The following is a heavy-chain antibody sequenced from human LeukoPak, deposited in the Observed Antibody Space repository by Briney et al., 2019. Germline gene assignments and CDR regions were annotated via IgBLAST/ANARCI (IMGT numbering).Heavy chain of an antibody. Sequence: SETLSLTCTVSGGSISSYYWSWIRQPPGKGLEWIGYIYYSGSTNYNPSLKSRVTISVDTSKNQFSLKLSSVTAADTAVYYCARGYDFWSGYYSHYDYWGQGTLVTVSS. D-gene: IGHD3-3*01. J-gene: IGHJ4*02. CDR1: GGSISSYY. V-gene: IGHV4-59*12. CDR2: IYYSGST. CDR3: ARGYDFWSGYYSHYDY.